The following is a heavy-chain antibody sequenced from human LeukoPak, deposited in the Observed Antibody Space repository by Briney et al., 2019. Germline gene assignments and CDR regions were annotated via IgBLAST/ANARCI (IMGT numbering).Heavy chain of an antibody. D-gene: IGHD5-24*01. CDR3: ARDGGDGYNLDY. CDR2: ISGSSTYI. CDR1: GFTFSSYS. J-gene: IGHJ4*02. Sequence: PGGSLRLSCAASGFTFSSYSMTWVRQAPGKGLEWVSSISGSSTYIYYADSLRGRFTISRDNAKDSLYLQMNSLTAEDTAVYYCARDGGDGYNLDYWGQGTLVTVSS. V-gene: IGHV3-21*01.